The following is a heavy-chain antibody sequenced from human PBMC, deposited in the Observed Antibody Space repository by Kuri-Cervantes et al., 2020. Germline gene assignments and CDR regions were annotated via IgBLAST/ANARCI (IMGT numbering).Heavy chain of an antibody. D-gene: IGHD1-26*01. CDR2: ISWNSGSI. Sequence: SLKISCAASGFTFGDYAMHWVRQAPGKGLEWVSGISWNSGSIGYADSVKGRFTISRDNAKNSLYLQMNSLRAEDTALYYCAKGYGWGLSPGDYWGQGTLVTVSS. J-gene: IGHJ4*02. V-gene: IGHV3-9*01. CDR1: GFTFGDYA. CDR3: AKGYGWGLSPGDY.